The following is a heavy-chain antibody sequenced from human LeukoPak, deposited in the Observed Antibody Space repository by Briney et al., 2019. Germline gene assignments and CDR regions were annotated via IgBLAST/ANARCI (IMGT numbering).Heavy chain of an antibody. V-gene: IGHV4-34*01. CDR1: GGSFSGYY. CDR2: INHSGST. Sequence: SETLSLTCAVYGGSFSGYYWSWIRQPPGKGLEWIGEINHSGSTNYNPSLKSRVTISVDTSKNRFSLKLSSVTAADTAVYYCARGRAWIQLWFNPYYFDYWGQGTLVTVSS. D-gene: IGHD5-18*01. CDR3: ARGRAWIQLWFNPYYFDY. J-gene: IGHJ4*02.